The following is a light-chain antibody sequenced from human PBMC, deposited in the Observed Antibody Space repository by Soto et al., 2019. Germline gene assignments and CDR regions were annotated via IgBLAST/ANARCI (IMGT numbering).Light chain of an antibody. CDR3: QQYGSSPSIT. CDR2: GAS. V-gene: IGKV3-20*01. Sequence: DILLTQSPCTLSLSPGERATLSCRASQSVSSSYLAWYQQKPGQAPRLLIYGASSRATGIPDRFSGSGSGTGFTLTISRLEPEDFAVYYCQQYGSSPSITFGQGTRLEIK. CDR1: QSVSSSY. J-gene: IGKJ5*01.